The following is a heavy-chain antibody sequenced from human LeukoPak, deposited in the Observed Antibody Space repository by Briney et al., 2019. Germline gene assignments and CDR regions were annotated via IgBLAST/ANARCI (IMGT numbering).Heavy chain of an antibody. CDR2: IYSGGST. Sequence: GGSLRLSCAASGFTVSSNYMSWVRQAPGKGLEWVSVIYSGGSTYYADSVKGRFTISRDNSKNTLYLQMNSLRAEDTAVYYCARGPRLGGDCHIRSVCYYGMDVWGQGTTVTVSS. J-gene: IGHJ6*02. CDR3: ARGPRLGGDCHIRSVCYYGMDV. V-gene: IGHV3-53*01. D-gene: IGHD2-21*02. CDR1: GFTVSSNY.